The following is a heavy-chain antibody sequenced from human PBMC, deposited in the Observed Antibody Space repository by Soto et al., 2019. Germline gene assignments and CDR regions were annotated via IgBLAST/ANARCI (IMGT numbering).Heavy chain of an antibody. Sequence: GGSLRLSCEASGFIFSAYAMTWVRQAPGRGLEWVSGISGSGAGAYYADSVKGRFTISRDNSKNTLYLQMSGLRAEDAAVYYCAKGPTVFGAVISFDYYYGMYVWGQGTPVTVSS. V-gene: IGHV3-23*01. CDR3: AKGPTVFGAVISFDYYYGMYV. J-gene: IGHJ6*02. CDR2: ISGSGAGA. D-gene: IGHD3-3*01. CDR1: GFIFSAYA.